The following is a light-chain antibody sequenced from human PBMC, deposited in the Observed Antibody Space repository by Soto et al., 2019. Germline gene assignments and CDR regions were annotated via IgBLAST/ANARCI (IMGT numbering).Light chain of an antibody. J-gene: IGKJ3*01. V-gene: IGKV1-9*01. CDR3: QQLNSYPQA. Sequence: IQLTQSPSSLSASVGDRVTITCRAGQGISSYLAWYQQKPGKAPKLLIYAASTLQSGVPSRFSGSGSGTDFTLTISSLQPEDFATYYCQQLNSYPQAFGPGTKVDIK. CDR1: QGISSY. CDR2: AAS.